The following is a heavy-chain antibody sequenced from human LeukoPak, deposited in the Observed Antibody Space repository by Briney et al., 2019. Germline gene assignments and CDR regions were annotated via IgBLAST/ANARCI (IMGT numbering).Heavy chain of an antibody. CDR2: IYYSGST. J-gene: IGHJ4*02. Sequence: SETLSLTCTVSGGSISSYYWSWIRQPPGKGLEWIGYIYYSGSTNYNPSLKSRVTISVDTSKNQFSLKLSSVTAADTAVYYCARMGAVVVVAADWGQGTLVTVSS. CDR3: ARMGAVVVVAAD. D-gene: IGHD2-15*01. CDR1: GGSISSYY. V-gene: IGHV4-59*12.